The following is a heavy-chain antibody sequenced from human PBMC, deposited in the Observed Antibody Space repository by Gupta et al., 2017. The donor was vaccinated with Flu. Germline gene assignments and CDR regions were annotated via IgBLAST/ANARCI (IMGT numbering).Heavy chain of an antibody. Sequence: EVQLVESGGGLVQPGGSLRLFCAASGFTFSSYAMHWVRQAPGKGLEYVSAISSNGGRTYYENSVKGRVTISRDNSKNTLYLQMGSLRAEEMAVDYCATTPLQSEGVVADAFDIGGQGTMVTVYS. CDR3: ATTPLQSEGVVADAFDI. D-gene: IGHD2-15*01. CDR2: ISSNGGRT. J-gene: IGHJ3*02. CDR1: GFTFSSYA. V-gene: IGHV3-64*01.